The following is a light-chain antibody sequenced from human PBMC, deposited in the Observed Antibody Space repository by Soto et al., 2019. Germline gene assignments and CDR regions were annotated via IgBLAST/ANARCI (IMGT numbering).Light chain of an antibody. CDR2: GAS. J-gene: IGKJ4*01. CDR1: QSVSSN. CDR3: QQYNNWPLT. V-gene: IGKV3-15*01. Sequence: IVMTQSPATLSVSPWESATLSCRASQSVSSNLAWYQQKPGQAPRLLIYGASTRATGSPARFSGSGSGTEFTLTISSLQSEDFAVYYCQQYNNWPLTFGGGTKVDIK.